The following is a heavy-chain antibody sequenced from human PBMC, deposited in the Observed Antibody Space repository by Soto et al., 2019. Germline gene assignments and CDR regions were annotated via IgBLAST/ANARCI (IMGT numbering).Heavy chain of an antibody. D-gene: IGHD4-17*01. CDR1: GFTFSIYA. CDR2: ISGSGDST. J-gene: IGHJ4*02. V-gene: IGHV3-23*01. Sequence: GGSLRLSCAASGFTFSIYAMTWFRQAPGKGLEWVSVISGSGDSTYYADSLKGRFTVSRDNSKNTLYLQMNSLRADDTAVYYCAKHIGILTGTIDSWGQGTLVTVSS. CDR3: AKHIGILTGTIDS.